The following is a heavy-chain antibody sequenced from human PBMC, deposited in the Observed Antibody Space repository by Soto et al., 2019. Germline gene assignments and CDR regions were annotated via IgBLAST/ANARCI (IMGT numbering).Heavy chain of an antibody. CDR3: XSGRXGDY. CDR2: ISAHNGNT. J-gene: IGHJ4*02. Sequence: QVHLVQSGAEVKKPGASVKVSCKGSGYAFTTYGITWVRQAPGQGLEWMGWISAHNGNTNYAQKLQGRVTVTRDTXXXXXXXXXXXXXXXXXXXXXXXSGRXGDYWGQGALVTVSS. D-gene: IGHD1-26*01. V-gene: IGHV1-18*01. CDR1: GYAFTTYG.